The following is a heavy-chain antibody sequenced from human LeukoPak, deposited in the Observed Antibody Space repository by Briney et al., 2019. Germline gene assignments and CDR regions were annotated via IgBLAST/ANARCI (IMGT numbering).Heavy chain of an antibody. V-gene: IGHV3-7*01. CDR2: IKQDGSEQ. CDR3: AKAGYSSGWTRYYGMDV. Sequence: GGSLRLSCAASGFTFSSYWMTWVRQAPGKGLEWVANIKQDGSEQYYVDSVKGRFTISRDNAKNSLYLQMNSLRAEDTAVYYCAKAGYSSGWTRYYGMDVWGQGTTVAVSS. J-gene: IGHJ6*02. CDR1: GFTFSSYW. D-gene: IGHD6-19*01.